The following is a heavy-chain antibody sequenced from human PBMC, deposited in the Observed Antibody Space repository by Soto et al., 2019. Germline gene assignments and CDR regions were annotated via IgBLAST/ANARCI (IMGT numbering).Heavy chain of an antibody. J-gene: IGHJ6*02. Sequence: GGSLRLSSAASGFNFSSYGMRWVRQAPGKGLEWVAVISYDGSNKYYADSVKGRFTISRDNSKNTLYLQMNSLRAEDTAVYYCAKDLFRSSSDIVVVPAASYYYYYGMDVWGQGTTVTVSS. D-gene: IGHD2-2*01. CDR1: GFNFSSYG. CDR3: AKDLFRSSSDIVVVPAASYYYYYGMDV. V-gene: IGHV3-30*18. CDR2: ISYDGSNK.